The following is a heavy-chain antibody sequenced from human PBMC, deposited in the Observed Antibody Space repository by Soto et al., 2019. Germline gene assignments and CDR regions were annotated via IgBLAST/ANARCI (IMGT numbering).Heavy chain of an antibody. D-gene: IGHD6-6*01. J-gene: IGHJ4*02. V-gene: IGHV1-8*02. CDR3: AKKHSGSSLAY. CDR2: MNPHTGET. CDR1: GYNFISSE. Sequence: QVQLVQSGAEVKKPGASVKVSCKTSGYNFISSEISWVRQAPGQGLELMGWMNPHTGETDATRKFQGRLTMTRNISINKAYLELSSLTSEDTAVYYCAKKHSGSSLAYWGQGSLVTVSS.